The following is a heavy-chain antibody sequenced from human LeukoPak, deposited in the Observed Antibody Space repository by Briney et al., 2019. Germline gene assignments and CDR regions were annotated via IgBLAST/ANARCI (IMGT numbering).Heavy chain of an antibody. CDR2: IYYSGST. CDR3: ARDTPGGYDFWWFDP. D-gene: IGHD5-12*01. J-gene: IGHJ5*02. Sequence: SETLSLTCTVSGVSISSYYWSWIRQPPGKGLEWIGYIYYSGSTNYNPSLKSRVTISVDTSKNQFSLKLSSVTAADTAVYYCARDTPGGYDFWWFDPWGQGTLVTVSS. V-gene: IGHV4-59*01. CDR1: GVSISSYY.